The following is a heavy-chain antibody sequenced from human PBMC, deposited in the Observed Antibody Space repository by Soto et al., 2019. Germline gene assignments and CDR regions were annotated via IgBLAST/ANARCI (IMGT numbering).Heavy chain of an antibody. CDR1: GFTFSDAW. CDR2: IKNKRSDEAT. Sequence: GGSLRLSCAASGFTFSDAWMTWLRQTPGRGLEWVGRIKNKRSDEATDYAAAVKGRFIISRDDSKNTLCLQMHSLTTEDTAVYYCSTDGLNYGSFDYWGQGTLVTVSS. CDR3: STDGLNYGSFDY. J-gene: IGHJ4*02. D-gene: IGHD1-7*01. V-gene: IGHV3-15*01.